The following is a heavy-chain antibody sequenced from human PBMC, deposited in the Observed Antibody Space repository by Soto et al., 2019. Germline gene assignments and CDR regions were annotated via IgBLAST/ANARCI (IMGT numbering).Heavy chain of an antibody. CDR3: VRDAGSLGY. J-gene: IGHJ4*02. Sequence: LRLSCVVSGFTFSSYSMDWVRQAPGKGLEWVSYITSGSSTIHYADSVKGRFTISRDNAKNSVFLQMNSLRVEDTAVYYCVRDAGSLGYWGQGTLVTVSS. CDR1: GFTFSSYS. D-gene: IGHD3-10*01. V-gene: IGHV3-48*01. CDR2: ITSGSSTI.